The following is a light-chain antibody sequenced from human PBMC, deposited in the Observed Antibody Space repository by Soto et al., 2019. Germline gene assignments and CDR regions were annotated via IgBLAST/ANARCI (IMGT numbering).Light chain of an antibody. V-gene: IGKV3-15*01. CDR1: QSVSSN. Sequence: EIVMTQSPATLSVSPGERATLSCRASQSVSSNLAWYQQKPGQAPRLLIYGASTRATGIPVRFSGSGSGTEFTLTLSSLQSEDFAVYYCHQYNNWPPITFGQGTRLEIK. CDR3: HQYNNWPPIT. CDR2: GAS. J-gene: IGKJ5*01.